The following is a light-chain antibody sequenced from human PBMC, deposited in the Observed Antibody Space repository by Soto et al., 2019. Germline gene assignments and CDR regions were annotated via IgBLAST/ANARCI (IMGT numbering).Light chain of an antibody. J-gene: IGLJ1*01. CDR3: SSYTTGSTRV. V-gene: IGLV2-14*01. CDR1: DSDVGSFNY. CDR2: EVS. Sequence: QSALTQPASVSGSPGQSITISCTGTDSDVGSFNYVSWYQQHPGKAPKLIIYEVSNRPSGASDRFSGSKSGNTASLTISGLQAEDEADYYCSSYTTGSTRVFGTGTKLTVL.